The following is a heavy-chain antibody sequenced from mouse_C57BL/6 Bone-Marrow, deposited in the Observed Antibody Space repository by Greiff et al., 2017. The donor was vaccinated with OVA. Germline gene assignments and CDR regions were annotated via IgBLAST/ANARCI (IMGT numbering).Heavy chain of an antibody. CDR1: GYTFTEYE. D-gene: IGHD2-5*01. J-gene: IGHJ4*01. Sequence: QVHVKQSGAELVRPGASVTLSCKASGYTFTEYEMHWVKQTPVHGLEWIGAIDPETGGTAYNQKFKGKAILTADKSSSTAYMELRSLTSEDSAVYYCTRGYSNYYAMDYWGQGTSVTVSS. V-gene: IGHV1-15*01. CDR3: TRGYSNYYAMDY. CDR2: IDPETGGT.